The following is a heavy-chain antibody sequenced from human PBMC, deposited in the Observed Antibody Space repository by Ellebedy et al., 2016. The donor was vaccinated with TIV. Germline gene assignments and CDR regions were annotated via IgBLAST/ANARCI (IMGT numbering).Heavy chain of an antibody. J-gene: IGHJ6*02. CDR1: GGSISSYY. CDR2: IYYSGST. CDR3: ARVGQVGYYYYYGMDV. Sequence: MPSETLSLTCTVSGGSISSYYWSWIRQPPGKGLEWIGYIYYSGSTNYNPSLKSRVTISVDTSKNQVSLKPSSVTAADTAVYYCARVGQVGYYYYYGMDVWGQGTTVTVSS. V-gene: IGHV4-59*01.